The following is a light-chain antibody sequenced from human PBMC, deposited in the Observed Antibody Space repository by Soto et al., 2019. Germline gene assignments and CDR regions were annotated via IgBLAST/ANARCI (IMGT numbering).Light chain of an antibody. V-gene: IGKV3-11*01. J-gene: IGKJ1*01. CDR1: QSVSSY. CDR2: DAS. Sequence: EIVLTQSPAPLSLSPGERATLSCRASQSVSSYLAWYQQKPGQAPRLLIYDASNRATGIPARFSGSGSRTDFTLTISSLEPEDFAVYYCQQRSNWPRTFGQGTKV. CDR3: QQRSNWPRT.